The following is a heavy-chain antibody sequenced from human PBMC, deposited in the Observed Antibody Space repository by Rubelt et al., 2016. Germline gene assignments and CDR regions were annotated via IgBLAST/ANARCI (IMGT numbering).Heavy chain of an antibody. Sequence: EVQLLESGGGLVKPGGSLRLSCAASGFTFSSYSMHWVRQALGKGLECVSSISSSSSFIYYAESGKGRFTSSGDNAKNSLYLQMNSLTAEDTAVYYCASNVDIVVGPAAMGGVDFDYWGQGTLVTVSS. J-gene: IGHJ4*02. CDR2: ISSSSSFI. CDR1: GFTFSSYS. D-gene: IGHD2-2*01. CDR3: ASNVDIVVGPAAMGGVDFDY. V-gene: IGHV3-21*01.